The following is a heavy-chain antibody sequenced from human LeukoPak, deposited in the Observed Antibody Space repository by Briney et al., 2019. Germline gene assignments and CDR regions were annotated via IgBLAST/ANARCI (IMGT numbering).Heavy chain of an antibody. V-gene: IGHV4-34*01. CDR1: GGSFSGYY. CDR2: IYYSGST. D-gene: IGHD6-19*01. J-gene: IGHJ4*02. CDR3: ASQLFPLAVSGFDY. Sequence: SETLSLTCAVYGGSFSGYYWGWIRQPPGKGLEWIGTIYYSGSTYYNPSLKSRVTISVDTSKNQFSLKLSSVTAADTAVYYCASQLFPLAVSGFDYWGQGTLVTVSS.